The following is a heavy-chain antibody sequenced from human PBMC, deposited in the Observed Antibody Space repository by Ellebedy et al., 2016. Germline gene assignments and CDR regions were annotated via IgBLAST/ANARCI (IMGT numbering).Heavy chain of an antibody. CDR2: IKPDGSEK. CDR1: GFTFSSYY. CDR3: ASRHRADVITEY. D-gene: IGHD1-14*01. Sequence: GESLKISXVVSGFTFSSYYMSWVRQAPEKGLEWVANIKPDGSEKYYVDSVKGRFTVSRDNTKNSLYLQMNNVRVEDTATYFCASRHRADVITEYWGQGTLVTVSS. J-gene: IGHJ4*02. V-gene: IGHV3-7*02.